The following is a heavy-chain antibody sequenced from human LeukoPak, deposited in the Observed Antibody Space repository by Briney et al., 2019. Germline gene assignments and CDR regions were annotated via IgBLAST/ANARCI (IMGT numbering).Heavy chain of an antibody. CDR3: ARYPTPPGGVTPYYVYY. J-gene: IGHJ4*02. CDR1: GFTFSDYY. D-gene: IGHD3-22*01. Sequence: GGSPRLFCGASGFTFSDYYMSWFRQAPGKGLEWVSYISSSGSTIYYADSVKGRFTISRDNAKNSLYLQMHRRRAEDTAVYCYARYPTPPGGVTPYYVYYWGQGALVTVSS. CDR2: ISSSGSTI. V-gene: IGHV3-11*01.